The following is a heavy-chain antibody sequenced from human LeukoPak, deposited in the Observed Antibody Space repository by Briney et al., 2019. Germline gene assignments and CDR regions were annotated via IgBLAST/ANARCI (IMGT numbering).Heavy chain of an antibody. J-gene: IGHJ3*02. CDR3: AKDIFGVTSGAFDI. D-gene: IGHD3-3*02. CDR2: ISWNSGSI. Sequence: GGSLRLSCAVSGFTFDDYAMHWVRQAPGKGLEWVSGISWNSGSIGYADSVKGRFTISRDNAKNSLYLQMNSLRAEDLALYYCAKDIFGVTSGAFDIWGQGTMVTVSS. CDR1: GFTFDDYA. V-gene: IGHV3-9*03.